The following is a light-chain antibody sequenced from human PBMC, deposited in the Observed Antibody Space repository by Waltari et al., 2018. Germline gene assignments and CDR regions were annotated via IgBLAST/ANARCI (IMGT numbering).Light chain of an antibody. V-gene: IGKV4-1*01. CDR2: WAS. Sequence: DIELTHSPASLAPSLGQRATIPCKPSQSVLSSSNHKNYLGWYQQKPGQPPKLLITWASTRESGVPDRFSGSGSGTDFTLTISSLQAEDVAVYFCQQCDTFPYTFGQGTKVEIK. CDR1: QSVLSSSNHKNY. J-gene: IGKJ2*01. CDR3: QQCDTFPYT.